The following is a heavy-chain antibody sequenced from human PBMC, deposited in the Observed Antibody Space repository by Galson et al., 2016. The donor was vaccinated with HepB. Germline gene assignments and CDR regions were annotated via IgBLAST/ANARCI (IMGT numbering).Heavy chain of an antibody. V-gene: IGHV1-69*13. CDR3: ATIGAPARPPSYYYSGMDV. CDR2: IIPIFGTA. CDR1: GGTFSNYA. Sequence: SVKVSCKASGGTFSNYAISWVRQAPGQGLEWMGGIIPIFGTANYAQKFQGRVTITADASTSTAYMELSSLRSEDTAVDYCATIGAPARPPSYYYSGMDVWGQGTTVTVSS. D-gene: IGHD6-6*01. J-gene: IGHJ6*02.